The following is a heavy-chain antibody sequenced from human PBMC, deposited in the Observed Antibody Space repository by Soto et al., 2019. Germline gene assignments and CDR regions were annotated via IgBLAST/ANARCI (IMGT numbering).Heavy chain of an antibody. CDR1: GFTFSSYA. V-gene: IGHV3-23*01. Sequence: EVQLLESGGGLVQPGGSLRLSCAASGFTFSSYAMSWVRQAPGKGLEWVSGISGSGDSTYYADSVKGRFTISRDNSKNXXCLQMHSLRAEETAVYYCAKGVPGIAVAGTEYFQHWGQGTLVTVSS. J-gene: IGHJ1*01. CDR3: AKGVPGIAVAGTEYFQH. CDR2: ISGSGDST. D-gene: IGHD6-19*01.